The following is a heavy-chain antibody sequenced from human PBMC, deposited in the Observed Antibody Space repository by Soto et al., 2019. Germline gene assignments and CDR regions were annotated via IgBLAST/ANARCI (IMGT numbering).Heavy chain of an antibody. D-gene: IGHD2-15*01. Sequence: EVQLVESGGGLVKPGGALRLSCAASGFTFNNGWMSWVRQAPVKGLEWVGRIKSKAAGGTTDYSAPVQGRFTISRDDSKNTVHLQMNSLKTEDTAVYYCTTDSTQTFFDGGPCYSVLKTIHDSGGQGTRVTVS. CDR1: GFTFNNGW. V-gene: IGHV3-15*01. J-gene: IGHJ4*02. CDR3: TTDSTQTFFDGGPCYSVLKTIHDS. CDR2: IKSKAAGGTT.